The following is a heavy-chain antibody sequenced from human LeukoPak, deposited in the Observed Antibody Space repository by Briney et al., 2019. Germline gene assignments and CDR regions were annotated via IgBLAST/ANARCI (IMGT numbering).Heavy chain of an antibody. J-gene: IGHJ6*02. V-gene: IGHV5-51*01. CDR3: ARLITDILTGYYTFDYYGMDV. CDR1: GYRFTSYW. D-gene: IGHD3-9*01. Sequence: HGESLKISCKGSGYRFTSYWIGWVRQMPGKGLEWMGIIYPGDSDSRYSPSFQGQVTISADKSISTAYLQWSSLKASDTAMYYCARLITDILTGYYTFDYYGMDVWGQGTTVTVSS. CDR2: IYPGDSDS.